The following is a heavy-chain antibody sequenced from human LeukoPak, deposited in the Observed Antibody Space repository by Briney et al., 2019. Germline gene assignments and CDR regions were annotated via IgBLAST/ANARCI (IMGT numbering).Heavy chain of an antibody. J-gene: IGHJ6*02. CDR3: AREGLGMDV. CDR2: IYYSGST. V-gene: IGHV4-59*01. CDR1: GGSISSYY. Sequence: SETLSLTCTVSGGSISSYYWSWIRQPPGKGLEWIGYIYYSGSTNYNPSLKSRVTISVDTSKNQFSLKLSPVTAADTAVYYCAREGLGMDVWGQGTTVTVSS.